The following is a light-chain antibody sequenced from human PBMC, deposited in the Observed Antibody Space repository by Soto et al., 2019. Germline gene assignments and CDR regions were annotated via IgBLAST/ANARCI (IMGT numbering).Light chain of an antibody. J-gene: IGLJ1*01. CDR3: SSYTTINTTAGV. CDR1: SGDIGSYNR. Sequence: QSVLAQPASVSGSPGQSITISCTGTSGDIGSYNRVSWYQQHPGKAPKLIIYEVTDRPSGVSNRFSGSKSGNTASLTISGLQAEDEAQYYCSSYTTINTTAGVFGTATNVTV. V-gene: IGLV2-14*01. CDR2: EVT.